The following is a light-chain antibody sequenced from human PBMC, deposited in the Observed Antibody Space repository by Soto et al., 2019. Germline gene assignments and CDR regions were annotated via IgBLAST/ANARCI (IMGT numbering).Light chain of an antibody. V-gene: IGKV1-9*01. J-gene: IGKJ3*01. CDR2: AAS. CDR3: QQLNTYPRVT. Sequence: DIQLTQSPSFLSASVGDTVTITCRASQGISSYLAWYQLKPGKAPKLLIYAASTLQSGVPSRFSGSGSGTEFTLTISSLQPEDFATYYCQQLNTYPRVTFGPGTKVDIK. CDR1: QGISSY.